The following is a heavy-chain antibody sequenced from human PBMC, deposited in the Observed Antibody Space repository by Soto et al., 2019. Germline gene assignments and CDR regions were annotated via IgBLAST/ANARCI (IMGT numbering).Heavy chain of an antibody. V-gene: IGHV3-23*01. CDR2: ISGSGGST. CDR1: GFTFSSYA. CDR3: AKGGLITMIVVVNFDPRRQNAFDI. Sequence: EVQLLESGGGLVQPGGSLRLSCAASGFTFSSYAMSWVRQAPGKGLEWVSAISGSGGSTYYADSVKGRFTISRDNSKNTLYLQMNSLRAEDTAVYYCAKGGLITMIVVVNFDPRRQNAFDIWGQGTMVTVSS. D-gene: IGHD3-22*01. J-gene: IGHJ3*02.